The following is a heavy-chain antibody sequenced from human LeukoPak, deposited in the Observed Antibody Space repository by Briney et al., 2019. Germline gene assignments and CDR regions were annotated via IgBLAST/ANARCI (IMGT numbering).Heavy chain of an antibody. CDR3: AREIVGATTLGYYYYYMDV. Sequence: PSETLSLTCTVSGGSISSGNYYWSWIRQPAGKGLEWIGRIYINGSTNYNPSLKSRVTISVDTSKNQFSLKLSSVTAAGTAVYYCAREIVGATTLGYYYYYMDVWGKGTTVTISS. V-gene: IGHV4-61*02. J-gene: IGHJ6*03. CDR1: GGSISSGNYY. D-gene: IGHD1-26*01. CDR2: IYINGST.